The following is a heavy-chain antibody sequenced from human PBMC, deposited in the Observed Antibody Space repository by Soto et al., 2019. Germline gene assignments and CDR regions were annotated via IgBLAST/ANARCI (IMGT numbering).Heavy chain of an antibody. V-gene: IGHV4-59*01. D-gene: IGHD2-21*02. CDR2: IYYSGST. J-gene: IGHJ4*02. CDR1: GGSISSYY. Sequence: SETLSLTCTVSGGSISSYYWSWIRQPPGKGLEWIGYIYYSGSTNYNPSLKSRVTISVDTSKNQFSLKLSSVTAADTAVYYCARSPMGLLFRYYFDYWGQGTLVTVSS. CDR3: ARSPMGLLFRYYFDY.